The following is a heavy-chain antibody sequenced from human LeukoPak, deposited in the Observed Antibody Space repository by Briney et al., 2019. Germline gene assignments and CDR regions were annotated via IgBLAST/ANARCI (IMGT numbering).Heavy chain of an antibody. CDR3: ARDRGAYCGGDCYYPGGLDP. V-gene: IGHV6-1*01. CDR1: GDRVSSNSAA. Sequence: SQTLSLTCAISGDRVSSNSAAWNWISKSPSRGLEWLGRTYYRSMCYNDYAVSVKSRITINPDTSKNQSSLQLNSVSPEDTAVYYWARDRGAYCGGDCYYPGGLDPCGQGALVTVSS. J-gene: IGHJ5*02. D-gene: IGHD2-21*02. CDR2: TYYRSMCYN.